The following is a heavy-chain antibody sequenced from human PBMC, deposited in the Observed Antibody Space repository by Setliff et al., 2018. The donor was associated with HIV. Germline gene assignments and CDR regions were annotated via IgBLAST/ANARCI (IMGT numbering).Heavy chain of an antibody. CDR1: GGTFSNYA. D-gene: IGHD2-21*01. Sequence: SVKVSCKASGGTFSNYAISWVRQAPGQGLEWMGRIIPISTTANYDQRFQGRVTITADETTSTAYMELSSLRSEDTAVYFCARDPVSDNSATPYYFDYWGQGTLVTISS. CDR2: IIPISTTA. V-gene: IGHV1-69*13. CDR3: ARDPVSDNSATPYYFDY. J-gene: IGHJ4*02.